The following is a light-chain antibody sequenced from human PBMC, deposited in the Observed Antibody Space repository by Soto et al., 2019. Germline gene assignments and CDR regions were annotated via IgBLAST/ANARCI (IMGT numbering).Light chain of an antibody. CDR2: GSS. J-gene: IGKJ5*01. CDR1: QSVSTN. CDR3: QQYSNWPPVIS. Sequence: IILTHSPGTLSLSTGERATLSCRASQSVSTNLAWFQRKPGQPPRLLIYGSSTRATGVPDRFSGSGSGTEFTLIISSLQSEDVALYYCQQYSNWPPVISFGQGRRLEIK. V-gene: IGKV3-15*01.